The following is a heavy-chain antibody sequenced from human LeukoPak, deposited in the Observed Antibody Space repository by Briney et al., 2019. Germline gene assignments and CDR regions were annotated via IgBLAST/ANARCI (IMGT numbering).Heavy chain of an antibody. V-gene: IGHV1-2*06. J-gene: IGHJ4*02. D-gene: IGHD2-8*02. CDR2: INPNSGGT. Sequence: VASVKVSCKASGYTFTGYYMHWVRQAPGQGLEWMGRINPNSGGTNYAQKFQGRVTMTRDTSISTAYMELSRLRSDDTAVYYCARNPHGGVDKSFDYWGQGTLVTVSS. CDR1: GYTFTGYY. CDR3: ARNPHGGVDKSFDY.